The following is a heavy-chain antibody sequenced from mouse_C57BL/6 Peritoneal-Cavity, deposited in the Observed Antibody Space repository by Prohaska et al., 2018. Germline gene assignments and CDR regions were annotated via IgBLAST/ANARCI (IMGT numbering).Heavy chain of an antibody. Sequence: EVMLVESGGGLVKPGGSLKLSCAASGIDFSRYWMSWVRRAPGKGRDMMGEINPDRSTRNYAPSLKDKFIISRDNAKNTRDLQMSKVRSEETALYYCARRGVTTVVAHWYFDVWGTGTTVTVSS. CDR3: ARRGVTTVVAHWYFDV. D-gene: IGHD1-1*01. CDR1: GIDFSRYW. J-gene: IGHJ1*03. CDR2: INPDRSTR. V-gene: IGHV4-1*01.